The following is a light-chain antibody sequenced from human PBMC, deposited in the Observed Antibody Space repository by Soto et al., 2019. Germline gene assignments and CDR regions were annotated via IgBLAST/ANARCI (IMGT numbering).Light chain of an antibody. CDR2: KAS. CDR3: QQYNSNPLT. Sequence: DIQMTQSPSTLSAPVGDRVTITCRASQSISSWLAWYQQKPGKAPKLLIYKASSLESGVPSRFSGSGSGTEFTLTISSLQPDDFATYYCQQYNSNPLTFGGGTKVEIK. J-gene: IGKJ4*01. CDR1: QSISSW. V-gene: IGKV1-5*03.